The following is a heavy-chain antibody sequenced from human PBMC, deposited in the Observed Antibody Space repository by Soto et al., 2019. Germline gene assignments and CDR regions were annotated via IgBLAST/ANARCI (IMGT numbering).Heavy chain of an antibody. D-gene: IGHD6-6*01. V-gene: IGHV1-69*13. CDR1: GGTFSSYA. CDR3: GRGPYRTSYKNWFDP. J-gene: IGHJ5*02. CDR2: IIPIFGTA. Sequence: ASVKVSCKASGGTFSSYAISWVRQAPGQGLEWMGGIIPIFGTANYAQKFQGRVTITADESTSTAYMELSSLRSEDTAVYYCGRGPYRTSYKNWFDPWGQGTLVTVSS.